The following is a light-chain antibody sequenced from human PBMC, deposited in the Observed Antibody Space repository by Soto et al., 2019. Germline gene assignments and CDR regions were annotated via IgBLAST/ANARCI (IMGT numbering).Light chain of an antibody. Sequence: QSALTHPSSVSGSPGQSLTISCTGNSSDVGGYNYVSWYQQHPGKAPKLMIYDVSNRPSGVSNRFSGSKSGNTASLTISGLQAEGEADYYCSSYTSSSTSYVFGTGTKV. CDR1: SSDVGGYNY. CDR2: DVS. CDR3: SSYTSSSTSYV. V-gene: IGLV2-14*01. J-gene: IGLJ1*01.